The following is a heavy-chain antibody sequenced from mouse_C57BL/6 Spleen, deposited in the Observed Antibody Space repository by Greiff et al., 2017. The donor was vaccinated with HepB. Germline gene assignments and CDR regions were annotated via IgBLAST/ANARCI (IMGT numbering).Heavy chain of an antibody. J-gene: IGHJ3*01. V-gene: IGHV1-81*01. D-gene: IGHD3-2*02. CDR2: IYPRSGNT. CDR1: GYTFTSYG. Sequence: QVQLKESGAELARPGASVKLSCKASGYTFTSYGISWVKQRTGQGLEWIGEIYPRSGNTYYNEKFKGKATLTADKSSSTAYMELRSLTSEDSAVYFCARHDSSGYPWFAYWGQGTLVTVSA. CDR3: ARHDSSGYPWFAY.